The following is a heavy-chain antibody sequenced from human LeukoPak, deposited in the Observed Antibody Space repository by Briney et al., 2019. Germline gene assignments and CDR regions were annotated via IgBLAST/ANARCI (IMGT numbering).Heavy chain of an antibody. CDR3: AKAVEDDYYDSSGYYYDY. CDR2: ISGIAART. V-gene: IGHV3-23*01. J-gene: IGHJ4*02. Sequence: PGGSLRLSCAASGFTFSTYGVTWVRQAPGRGREWVSAISGIAARTFYADSVKGRFTISRVNSKNTLSLQMNSLRAEDTAVYYCAKAVEDDYYDSSGYYYDYWGQGTLVTVSS. D-gene: IGHD3-22*01. CDR1: GFTFSTYG.